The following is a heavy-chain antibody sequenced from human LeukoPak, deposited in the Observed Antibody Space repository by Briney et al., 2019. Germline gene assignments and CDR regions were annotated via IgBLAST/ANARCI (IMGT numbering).Heavy chain of an antibody. D-gene: IGHD3-10*01. CDR1: GYTFTGYY. CDR3: ARSRWRGEYQTAY. J-gene: IGHJ4*02. CDR2: INPNSGGT. Sequence: ASVKVSCKASGYTFTGYYMHWVRQAPGQGLEWMGWINPNSGGTNYAQKVQGRVTMTRDTAISTAYMELSRLRPDDTAVSYCARSRWRGEYQTAYWGQGTLVTVSS. V-gene: IGHV1-2*02.